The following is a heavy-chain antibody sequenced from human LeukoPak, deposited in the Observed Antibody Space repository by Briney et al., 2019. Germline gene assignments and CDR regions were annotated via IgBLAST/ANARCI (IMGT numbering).Heavy chain of an antibody. CDR3: AREAAGQWFDP. J-gene: IGHJ5*02. CDR1: GDSISSSNW. CDR2: IYHSGST. Sequence: NPSETLSLTCAVSGDSISSSNWWTWVRQPPGKGLEWIGEIYHSGSTNYNPSLKSRLTMSLDKSKDQFSLKLTSVTAADTAVYYCAREAAGQWFDPWGQGTLVTVSS. V-gene: IGHV4-4*02. D-gene: IGHD6-25*01.